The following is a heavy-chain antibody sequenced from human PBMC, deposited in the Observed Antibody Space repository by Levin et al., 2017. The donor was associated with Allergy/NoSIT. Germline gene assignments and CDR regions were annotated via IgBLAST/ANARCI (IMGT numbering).Heavy chain of an antibody. J-gene: IGHJ4*02. CDR1: GFTFSSYG. D-gene: IGHD1-14*01. CDR3: ARDVNNRNAFLDY. V-gene: IGHV3-48*03. CDR2: ISSSGSNI. Sequence: GGSLRLSCAASGFTFSSYGMNWVRQAPGKGLEWVSYISSSGSNIYYADSVKGRFTISRDNAKNSLYLQMNSLRAEDTAVYYCARDVNNRNAFLDYCGQGTLVTVSS.